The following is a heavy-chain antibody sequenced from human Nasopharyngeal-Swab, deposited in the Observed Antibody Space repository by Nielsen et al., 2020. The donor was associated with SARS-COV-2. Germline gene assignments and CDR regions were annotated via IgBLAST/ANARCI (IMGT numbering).Heavy chain of an antibody. V-gene: IGHV1-69*10. Sequence: SVQVSCKASGGTFTNYGITWVRQAPAQGLEWIGWILPILGKTNNARKFQGRVTITADKYKSTLYLELSSLRSEDTAVYYCARAGRGYSNGEIDGFHYMDVWGRGTAVAVSS. CDR2: ILPILGKT. CDR1: GGTFTNYG. J-gene: IGHJ6*03. CDR3: ARAGRGYSNGEIDGFHYMDV. D-gene: IGHD5-12*01.